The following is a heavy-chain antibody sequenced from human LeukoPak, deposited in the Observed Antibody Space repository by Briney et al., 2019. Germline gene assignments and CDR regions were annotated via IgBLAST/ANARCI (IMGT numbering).Heavy chain of an antibody. D-gene: IGHD3-10*01. Sequence: GGSLRLSCAPSGFTFSTYAMTWVRQAPGKGLEWVSTFSGHTVATYYADSVKGRFTISRDNSKNTLHLQMNSLRAEDTAIYYCAGYYYGAGSYPPLWGQGTLVTVSS. CDR2: FSGHTVAT. CDR3: AGYYYGAGSYPPL. V-gene: IGHV3-23*01. J-gene: IGHJ4*02. CDR1: GFTFSTYA.